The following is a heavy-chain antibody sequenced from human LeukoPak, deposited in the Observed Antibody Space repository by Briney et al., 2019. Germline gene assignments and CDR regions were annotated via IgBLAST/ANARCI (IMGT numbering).Heavy chain of an antibody. CDR1: GFTFSTYG. CDR2: IWSDGSNK. J-gene: IGHJ6*02. V-gene: IGHV3-30*02. Sequence: GGSLRLSCAASGFTFSTYGMHWVRQAPGKGLEWVAVIWSDGSNKYYADSVKGRFTISRGNSKNTLYLQMNSLRAEDTAVYYCAKGSGSYYYYGMDVWGQGTTVTVSS. D-gene: IGHD1-26*01. CDR3: AKGSGSYYYYGMDV.